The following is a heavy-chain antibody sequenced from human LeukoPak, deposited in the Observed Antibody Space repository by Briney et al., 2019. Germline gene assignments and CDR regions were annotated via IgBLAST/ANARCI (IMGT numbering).Heavy chain of an antibody. D-gene: IGHD4-23*01. CDR3: ARGTPGYDY. CDR2: FYDSGNT. J-gene: IGHJ4*02. CDR1: GYSISSGYY. Sequence: SETLSLTCTVSGYSISSGYYWGWIRQPPGKGLEWIGSFYDSGNTYYNPSLKSRVTISVDTSDNQSSLKLTSVTVADTAVYYCARGTPGYDYWGQGTLVTVSS. V-gene: IGHV4-38-2*02.